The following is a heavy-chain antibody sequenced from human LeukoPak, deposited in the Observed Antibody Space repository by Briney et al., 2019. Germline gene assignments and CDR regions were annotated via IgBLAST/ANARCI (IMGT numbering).Heavy chain of an antibody. J-gene: IGHJ4*01. CDR3: ASLLGPLSYNFGFARDY. D-gene: IGHD5-18*01. V-gene: IGHV4-59*01. Sequence: SQTLSLTCTVPGGSISSYYWSWIRQPPGKGLEWIGYIYYSGSTNYNPSLKSRVTISVDTSKNQFSLKLSSVTAADTAVYYCASLLGPLSYNFGFARDYWGQGTLVTVSS. CDR1: GGSISSYY. CDR2: IYYSGST.